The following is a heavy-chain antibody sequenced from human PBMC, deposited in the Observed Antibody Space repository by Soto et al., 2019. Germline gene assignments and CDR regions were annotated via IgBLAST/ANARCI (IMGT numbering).Heavy chain of an antibody. D-gene: IGHD2-2*01. CDR1: GFIFSDFS. J-gene: IGHJ6*02. CDR3: AREKKHQSLGGRFGMDV. CDR2: IGSSGGYI. V-gene: IGHV3-21*01. Sequence: GGSLRLSCAVSGFIFSDFSMNWVRQAPGKGLEWVASIGSSGGYIFYADSLKGRSTISRDNAKESLDLQINSLRAEDTAVYYCAREKKHQSLGGRFGMDVWGQGTTVTVSS.